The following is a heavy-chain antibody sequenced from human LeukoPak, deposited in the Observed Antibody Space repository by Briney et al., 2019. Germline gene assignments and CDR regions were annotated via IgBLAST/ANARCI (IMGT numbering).Heavy chain of an antibody. V-gene: IGHV1-46*01. CDR2: INPSGGST. CDR3: ARGVADRHGYNYNYFDY. Sequence: ASVKVSCKASGYTFTGYYMYWVRQAPGQGLEWMGIINPSGGSTNNAQKFQGRVTMTRDTSTSTVYMELSSLRSEDTAVYYCARGVADRHGYNYNYFDYWGQGTLVTVSS. CDR1: GYTFTGYY. D-gene: IGHD5-24*01. J-gene: IGHJ4*02.